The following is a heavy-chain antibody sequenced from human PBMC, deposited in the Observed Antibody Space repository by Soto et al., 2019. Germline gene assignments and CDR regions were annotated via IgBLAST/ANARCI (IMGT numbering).Heavy chain of an antibody. CDR1: GGSFSGYY. CDR2: INHSGST. V-gene: IGHV4-34*01. CDR3: ARGRRTYCSGGSCYSSDY. Sequence: PSETLSLTCAVYGGSFSGYYWSWIRQPPGKGLEWIVEINHSGSTNYTPSLKSRVTISVDTSKNQFSLKLSSVTAADTAVYYCARGRRTYCSGGSCYSSDYWGQGTLVTVSS. D-gene: IGHD2-15*01. J-gene: IGHJ4*02.